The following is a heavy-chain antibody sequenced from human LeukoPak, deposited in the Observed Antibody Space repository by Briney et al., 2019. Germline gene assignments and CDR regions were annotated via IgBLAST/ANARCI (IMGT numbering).Heavy chain of an antibody. Sequence: QSSETLSLTCAVSGGPITGSNWWTWVRQPPGKGLEWIGEIYHSGSTNYNPSLKSRVTISVDKSNNQFSLKLNSMTAADTAVYYCARNAGNSDVDYWGQGILVTVSA. CDR3: ARNAGNSDVDY. D-gene: IGHD4-23*01. CDR2: IYHSGST. J-gene: IGHJ4*02. V-gene: IGHV4-4*02. CDR1: GGPITGSNW.